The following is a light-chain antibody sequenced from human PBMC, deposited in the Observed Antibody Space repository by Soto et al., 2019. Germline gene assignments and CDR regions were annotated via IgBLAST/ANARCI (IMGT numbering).Light chain of an antibody. CDR2: EVT. CDR3: SSYAGSNMYV. J-gene: IGLJ1*01. Sequence: QSALTQPRSAPGSPGQSLTISCTGTSSDVGAYKYVSWYQQYPGKAPKLMIYEVTKRPSGVPDRFSGSKSGNTASLTVSGLQAEYEADYYCSSYAGSNMYVFGTGTKLTVL. CDR1: SSDVGAYKY. V-gene: IGLV2-8*01.